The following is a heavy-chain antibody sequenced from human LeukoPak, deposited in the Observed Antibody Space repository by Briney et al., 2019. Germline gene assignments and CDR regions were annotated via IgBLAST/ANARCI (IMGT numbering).Heavy chain of an antibody. CDR1: GYTLTELS. J-gene: IGHJ4*02. V-gene: IGHV1-24*01. Sequence: GASVKVSCKVSGYTLTELSMHWVRQAPGKGLEWMGGFDPEDGETIYAQKFQGRVTMTTDTSTSTAYMELRSLRSDDTAVYYCARDYSSSRPPDYWGQGTLVTVSS. CDR3: ARDYSSSRPPDY. CDR2: FDPEDGET. D-gene: IGHD6-13*01.